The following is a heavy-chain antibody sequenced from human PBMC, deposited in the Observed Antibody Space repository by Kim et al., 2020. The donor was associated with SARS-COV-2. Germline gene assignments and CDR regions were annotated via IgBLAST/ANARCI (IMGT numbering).Heavy chain of an antibody. D-gene: IGHD3-22*01. V-gene: IGHV4-38-2*02. CDR2: IYHSGST. J-gene: IGHJ4*02. Sequence: SETLSLTCTVSGYSISSGYYWGWIRQPPGKGLEWIATIYHSGSTYYNPSLKSRVTISVDTSKNQLSLTLSSVTAADTAVYYCARVGRCYSSGSWGQGTPV. CDR3: ARVGRCYSSGS. CDR1: GYSISSGYY.